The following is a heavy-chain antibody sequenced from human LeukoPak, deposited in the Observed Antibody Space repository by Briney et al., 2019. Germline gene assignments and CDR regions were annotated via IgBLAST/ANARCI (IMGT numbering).Heavy chain of an antibody. D-gene: IGHD3-10*01. J-gene: IGHJ4*02. Sequence: PGGSLRLSCAASGFTFSRYWMQWVRQAPGQGLVWLSHINSDGSSTTYADSVRGRFTTSRDNAKSTLYLQMNSLRAEDTAVYYCVRDNYGVDYWGQGTLVTVSS. CDR3: VRDNYGVDY. CDR1: GFTFSRYW. V-gene: IGHV3-74*03. CDR2: INSDGSST.